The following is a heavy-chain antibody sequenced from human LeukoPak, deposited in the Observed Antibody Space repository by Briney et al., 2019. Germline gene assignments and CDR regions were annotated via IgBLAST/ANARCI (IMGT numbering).Heavy chain of an antibody. J-gene: IGHJ6*02. CDR3: ARDGQYYDFWSGPPYGMDV. CDR2: IYYSGST. V-gene: IGHV4-31*03. Sequence: TLSLTCTVSGGSISSGGYYWSWIRQHPGKGLEWIGYIYYSGSTYYNPSLKSRVTISVDTSKNQFSLKLSSVTAADTAVYYCARDGQYYDFWSGPPYGMDVWGQGTTVTVSS. CDR1: GGSISSGGYY. D-gene: IGHD3-3*01.